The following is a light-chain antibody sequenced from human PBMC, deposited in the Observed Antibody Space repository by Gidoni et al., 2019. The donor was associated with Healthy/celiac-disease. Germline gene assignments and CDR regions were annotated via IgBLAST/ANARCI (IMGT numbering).Light chain of an antibody. J-gene: IGLJ2*01. Sequence: SYELTQPPSVSVSQGQTASITCPGDKLGDKYACWYQQKPGQSPVLVIYQDSKRPSGIPERFSGSNAGNTATLTISGTQAMDEADYYCQACDSSTVVFGGGTKLTVL. CDR2: QDS. CDR1: KLGDKY. V-gene: IGLV3-1*01. CDR3: QACDSSTVV.